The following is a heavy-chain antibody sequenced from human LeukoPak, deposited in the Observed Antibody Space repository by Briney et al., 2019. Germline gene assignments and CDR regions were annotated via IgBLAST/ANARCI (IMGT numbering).Heavy chain of an antibody. V-gene: IGHV4-34*01. J-gene: IGHJ4*02. Sequence: SETLSLTCAVYGGSFSGYYWSWIRQPPGKGLEWIGYIYYSGSTYYNPSLKSRVTISVDTSKNQFSLKLSSVTAADTAVYYCARVPSDATFDYWGQGTLVTVSS. CDR1: GGSFSGYY. CDR3: ARVPSDATFDY. CDR2: IYYSGST.